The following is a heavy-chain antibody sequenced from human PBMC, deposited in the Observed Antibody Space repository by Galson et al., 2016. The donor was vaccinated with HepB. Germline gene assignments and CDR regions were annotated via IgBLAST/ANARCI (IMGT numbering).Heavy chain of an antibody. V-gene: IGHV3-53*01. CDR3: TRDGYNHIAFDI. J-gene: IGHJ3*02. D-gene: IGHD5-24*01. CDR1: GFNVSDKY. CDR2: IYTAGTT. Sequence: SLRLSCAASGFNVSDKYMTWVRQAPGKGLEWVSTIYTAGTTYYADSLRGRFTISRDKSQNTLFLQINSLRAEDTALYYCTRDGYNHIAFDIWGRGTMVTVSS.